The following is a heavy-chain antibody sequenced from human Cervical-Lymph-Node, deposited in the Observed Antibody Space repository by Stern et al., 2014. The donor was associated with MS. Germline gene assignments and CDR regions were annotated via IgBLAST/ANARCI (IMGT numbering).Heavy chain of an antibody. CDR1: GFSLSTRPTG. J-gene: IGHJ4*02. D-gene: IGHD1-7*01. V-gene: IGHV2-5*02. CDR2: IYWDDDK. Sequence: QVTLRESGPTLVKPTQTLTLTCTFSGFSLSTRPTGVGWIRQPPGKALEWLALIYWDDDKRYSPSLKSRLTIAKDTSKNQVVLTMTNVDPVDTATYYCAHRRHIGSDWNYGEFDYWGQGTLVTVSS. CDR3: AHRRHIGSDWNYGEFDY.